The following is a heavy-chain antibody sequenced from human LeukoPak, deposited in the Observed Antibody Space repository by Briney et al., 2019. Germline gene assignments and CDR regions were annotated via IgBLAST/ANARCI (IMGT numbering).Heavy chain of an antibody. CDR3: AKVPPEGDFWSGYRHRGAFDI. CDR2: ISGSGGST. CDR1: GFTFSSYA. V-gene: IGHV3-23*01. D-gene: IGHD3-3*01. J-gene: IGHJ3*02. Sequence: PGGSLRLSCAASGFTFSSYAMSWVRQAPGKGLEWVSAISGSGGSTYYADSVKGRFTISRDNSKNTLYLQMNSLRAEDTAVYYCAKVPPEGDFWSGYRHRGAFDIWGQGTMVTVSS.